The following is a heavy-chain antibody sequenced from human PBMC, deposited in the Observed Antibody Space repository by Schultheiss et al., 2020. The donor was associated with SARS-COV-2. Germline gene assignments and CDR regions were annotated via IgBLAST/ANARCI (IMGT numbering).Heavy chain of an antibody. CDR1: GDSITTYY. D-gene: IGHD5-18*01. CDR2: IHYSGST. CDR3: AGSGYRYGARW. V-gene: IGHV4-59*01. J-gene: IGHJ4*02. Sequence: ESLKISCTVSGDSITTYYWSWFRQPPGKGLEWIGYIHYSGSTNHNPSLKSRVFTLVDTSKNQFSVKLTSVTAADTAVYYCAGSGYRYGARWWGQGTLVTVSS.